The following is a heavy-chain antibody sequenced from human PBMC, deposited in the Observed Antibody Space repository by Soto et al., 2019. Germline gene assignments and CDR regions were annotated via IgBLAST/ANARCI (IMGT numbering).Heavy chain of an antibody. J-gene: IGHJ1*01. V-gene: IGHV1-3*01. CDR1: GYTFTSYA. CDR2: INAGNGNT. D-gene: IGHD1-1*01. CDR3: ARGHDYIDYFQH. Sequence: QVQLVQSGAEVKKPGASVKVSCKASGYTFTSYAMHWVRQAPGQRLEWMGWINAGNGNTKYSQKFQGRVTITRDTSASTAYMELSSLRSEDTAVYYCARGHDYIDYFQHWGQGTLVTVSS.